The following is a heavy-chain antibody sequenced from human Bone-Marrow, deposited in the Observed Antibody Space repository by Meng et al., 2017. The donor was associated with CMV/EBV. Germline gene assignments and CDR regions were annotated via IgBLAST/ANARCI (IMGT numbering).Heavy chain of an antibody. Sequence: GESLKISCVASGFTFDDYAMHWVRQAPGKGLEWVSGINWNGGSTGYADSVKGRFTISRDNAKNSLYLQMNSLRAEDTALYYCARGTAYYYDSSGYTGFDYWGQGTLVTVSS. CDR1: GFTFDDYA. CDR2: INWNGGST. V-gene: IGHV3-20*04. D-gene: IGHD3-22*01. CDR3: ARGTAYYYDSSGYTGFDY. J-gene: IGHJ4*02.